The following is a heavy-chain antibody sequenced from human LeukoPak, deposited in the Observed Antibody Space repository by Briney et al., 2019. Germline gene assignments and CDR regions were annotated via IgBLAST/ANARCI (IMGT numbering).Heavy chain of an antibody. D-gene: IGHD2-21*02. CDR3: SRGDDFSGDS. V-gene: IGHV3-7*04. CDR2: IHPDGIEK. J-gene: IGHJ5*01. Sequence: GGSLRLSCAASGFTFSSYAMRWVRQAPGKGLEWVANIHPDGIEKYHVDSVKGRFTIFRDNARNLLYLQMSSLRADDTAVYYCSRGDDFSGDSWGQGTLVTVSS. CDR1: GFTFSSYA.